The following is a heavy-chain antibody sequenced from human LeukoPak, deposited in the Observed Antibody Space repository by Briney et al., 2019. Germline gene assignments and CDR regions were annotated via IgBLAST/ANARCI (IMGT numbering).Heavy chain of an antibody. V-gene: IGHV3-9*01. CDR2: ISYNSANM. D-gene: IGHD4-17*01. J-gene: IGHJ4*02. CDR1: GFVFNDYA. CDR3: VKAIDYGAGHYFDQ. Sequence: GGSLRRSCAASGFVFNDYAMHWVRQAPGKGLEWVSGISYNSANMGYADCVKGRFTISRDKDTNSLYLQMNSLRIEDTAFYYCVKAIDYGAGHYFDQWGQGKLVTVSS.